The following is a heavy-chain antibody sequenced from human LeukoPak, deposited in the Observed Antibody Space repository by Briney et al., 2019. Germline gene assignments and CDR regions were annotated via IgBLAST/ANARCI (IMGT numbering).Heavy chain of an antibody. D-gene: IGHD5-18*01. CDR2: IYYSGST. CDR1: GGSISSYY. J-gene: IGHJ3*02. Sequence: NTSETLSLTCTVSGGSISSYYWSWIRQPPGKGLEWIGYIYYSGSTNYNPSLKSRVTISVDTSKNQFSLKLSSVTAADTAVYYCATLRGIHFDAFDIWGQGTMVTVSS. CDR3: ATLRGIHFDAFDI. V-gene: IGHV4-59*01.